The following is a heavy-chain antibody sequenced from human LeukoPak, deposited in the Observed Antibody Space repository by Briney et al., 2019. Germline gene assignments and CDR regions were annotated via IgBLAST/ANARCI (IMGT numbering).Heavy chain of an antibody. J-gene: IGHJ4*02. D-gene: IGHD6-19*01. Sequence: SETLCLTCAASGDTISNYYWNWIRRTPGEGLEWIGYIHYTGTARYNLSLKSRVNISVDTSKNQFSLKVTSVTAADTAIYYYGRHLCRGWTRTFHHWVQGTLVTVSS. CDR3: GRHLCRGWTRTFHH. CDR2: IHYTGTA. V-gene: IGHV4-59*08. CDR1: GDTISNYY.